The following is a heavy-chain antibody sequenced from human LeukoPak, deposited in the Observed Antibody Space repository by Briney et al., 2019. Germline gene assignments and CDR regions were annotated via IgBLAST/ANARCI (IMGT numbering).Heavy chain of an antibody. J-gene: IGHJ4*02. CDR2: IYYSGST. V-gene: IGHV4-30-4*08. Sequence: PSETLSLTCTVSGGSIRSGDYYWSWIRQPPGKGLEWIGYIYYSGSTYYNPSLKSRVTISVDMSKNQFSLKLSSVTAADTAVYYCAGVSIAAAGPPDYWGQGTLVTVSS. D-gene: IGHD6-13*01. CDR1: GGSIRSGDYY. CDR3: AGVSIAAAGPPDY.